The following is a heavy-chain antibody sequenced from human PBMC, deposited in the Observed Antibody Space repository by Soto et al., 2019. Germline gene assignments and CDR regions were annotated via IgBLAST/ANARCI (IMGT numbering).Heavy chain of an antibody. CDR2: ISAYNGNT. V-gene: IGHV1-18*01. CDR3: ARDIVVVVAATQYFQH. D-gene: IGHD2-15*01. CDR1: GYTFTSYG. Sequence: QVQRVQSGAEVKKQGASVKVSWKASGYTFTSYGISWVRQAPGQGLEWMGWISAYNGNTNYAQKLQGRVTMTTDTSTSTAYMELRSLRSDDTAVYYCARDIVVVVAATQYFQHWGQGTLVTVSS. J-gene: IGHJ1*01.